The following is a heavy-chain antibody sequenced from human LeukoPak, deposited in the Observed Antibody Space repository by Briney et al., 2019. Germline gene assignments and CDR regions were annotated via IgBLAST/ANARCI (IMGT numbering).Heavy chain of an antibody. V-gene: IGHV3-21*01. D-gene: IGHD2-21*01. Sequence: GGSLRLSCAASGFTFSDYTMNWVRPAPGKGLEWVSSISGSSNYIYYADSVKGRFTISRCNAKNSLYLQMNSLRVEDTAVYYCARDESGDNDAFDIWGQGTMVTVSS. J-gene: IGHJ3*02. CDR2: ISGSSNYI. CDR3: ARDESGDNDAFDI. CDR1: GFTFSDYT.